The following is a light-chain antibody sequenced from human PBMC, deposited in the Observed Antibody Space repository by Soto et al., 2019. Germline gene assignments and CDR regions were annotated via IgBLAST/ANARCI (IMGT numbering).Light chain of an antibody. CDR3: QQSYSTPPWT. Sequence: DIQMTQSPSSLSASVGDRVTITCRASQSMSSRNLNWYQQKAGKAPKLLIYAASTLQPGVPSRFSGSGSGTDFTLTISSLQPEDFATYYCQQSYSTPPWTFGQGTKVEIK. V-gene: IGKV1-39*01. J-gene: IGKJ1*01. CDR2: AAS. CDR1: QSMSSRN.